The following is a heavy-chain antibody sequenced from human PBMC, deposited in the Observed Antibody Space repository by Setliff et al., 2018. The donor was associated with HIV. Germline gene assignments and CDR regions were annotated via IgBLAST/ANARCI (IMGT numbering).Heavy chain of an antibody. CDR2: ISSTSSNI. CDR3: TTKPPAADFQH. Sequence: PGGSLRLSCAASGFSFSSYGMNWVRQAPGKGLEWVSYISSTSSNIYYVDSVEGRFTISRDDSKNTLYLQMNSLKTEDTAIYYCTTKPPAADFQHWGQGTLVTVSS. J-gene: IGHJ1*01. V-gene: IGHV3-48*01. CDR1: GFSFSSYG. D-gene: IGHD2-2*01.